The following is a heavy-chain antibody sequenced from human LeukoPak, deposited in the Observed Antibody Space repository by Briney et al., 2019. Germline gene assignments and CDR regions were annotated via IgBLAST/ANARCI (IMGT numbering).Heavy chain of an antibody. CDR2: INPSGGST. V-gene: IGHV1-46*01. J-gene: IGHJ4*02. CDR3: ARRATLLDY. D-gene: IGHD5-12*01. CDR1: GYTFTSYD. Sequence: ASVKVSCKASGYTFTSYDINWVRQAPGQGLEWMGIINPSGGSTSYAQKFQGRVTMTRDTSTSTVYMELSSLRFEDTAVYYCARRATLLDYWGQGTLVTVSS.